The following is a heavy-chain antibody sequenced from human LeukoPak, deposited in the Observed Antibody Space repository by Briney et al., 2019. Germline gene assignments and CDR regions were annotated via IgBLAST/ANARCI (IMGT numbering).Heavy chain of an antibody. J-gene: IGHJ4*02. D-gene: IGHD3-16*02. CDR1: GGAFSGYY. Sequence: SETLSLTCAVSGGAFSGYYLSWIRQPPGKGLEWIGEINHSGSSNYNPSLKSRVTISVDTSKNQFSLKLSSVTAADTAVYYCARGGAITFVGVIVTPSFDYWGKGTLVTVSS. CDR2: INHSGSS. CDR3: ARGGAITFVGVIVTPSFDY. V-gene: IGHV4-34*01.